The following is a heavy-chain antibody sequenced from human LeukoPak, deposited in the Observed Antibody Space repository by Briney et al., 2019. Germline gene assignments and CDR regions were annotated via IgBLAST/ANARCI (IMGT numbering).Heavy chain of an antibody. CDR2: ISSSSSYI. D-gene: IGHD2-21*02. V-gene: IGHV3-21*01. Sequence: PGGSLRLSCAASGFTFSSYSMNWVRQAPGKGLEWVSSISSSSSYIYYADSVKGRFTISRDNAKKSLFLQMNSLRAEDTGVYYCARDGVTSSVAYWGQGTLVTVSS. J-gene: IGHJ4*02. CDR1: GFTFSSYS. CDR3: ARDGVTSSVAY.